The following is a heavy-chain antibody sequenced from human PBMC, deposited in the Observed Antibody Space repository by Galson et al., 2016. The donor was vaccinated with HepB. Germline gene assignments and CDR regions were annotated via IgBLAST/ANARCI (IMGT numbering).Heavy chain of an antibody. CDR2: IYYSGNT. Sequence: TLSLTCTVSGGSINTVGYFWSWIRQHPGKGLEWIGYIYYSGNTYYNPSLKSRLTISVDTSKSQFSLKLTSVTAADTALYYCSRGGAVAVAGTFDSWGQGTLVTVSS. V-gene: IGHV4-31*03. CDR1: GGSINTVGYF. D-gene: IGHD6-19*01. CDR3: SRGGAVAVAGTFDS. J-gene: IGHJ4*02.